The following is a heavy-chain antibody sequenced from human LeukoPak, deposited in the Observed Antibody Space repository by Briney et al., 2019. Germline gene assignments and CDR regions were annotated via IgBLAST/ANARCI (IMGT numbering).Heavy chain of an antibody. CDR2: IIPIFGTA. J-gene: IGHJ4*02. CDR1: GGTFSSYA. CDR3: ARSYYYDSSGYYSFDY. Sequence: SVKVSCKASGGTFSSYAISWVRQAPGQGLEWMGGIIPIFGTANYAQKFQGRVTITADESTSTAYMELSSLRSEDTAVYYCARSYYYDSSGYYSFDYWGQGTLVTVSS. V-gene: IGHV1-69*01. D-gene: IGHD3-22*01.